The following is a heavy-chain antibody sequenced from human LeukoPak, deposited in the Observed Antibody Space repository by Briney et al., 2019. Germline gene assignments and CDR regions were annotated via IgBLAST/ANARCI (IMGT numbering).Heavy chain of an antibody. D-gene: IGHD6-13*01. Sequence: PGGSLRLSCAASGFTFSSYAMSWVRQAPGKGLEWVSAISGSGGSTYYADSVKGRFTISRDNSKNTLYLQMNSLRAEDTAVYYCAKDLGQIRAGIAAAGPLGDWGQGTLVTVSS. CDR3: AKDLGQIRAGIAAAGPLGD. CDR1: GFTFSSYA. CDR2: ISGSGGST. J-gene: IGHJ4*02. V-gene: IGHV3-23*01.